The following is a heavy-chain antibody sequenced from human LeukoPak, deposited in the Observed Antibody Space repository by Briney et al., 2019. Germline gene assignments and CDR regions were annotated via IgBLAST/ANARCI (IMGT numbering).Heavy chain of an antibody. J-gene: IGHJ6*02. CDR1: VFTFSSYA. D-gene: IGHD4-17*01. Sequence: GGSLRLSCASSVFTFSSYAMSWVRQAPGKGLEWVSAISGSGGSTYYADSVKGRFTISRDNSKNTLYLQMNSLRAEDTAVYYCAKVKTVTTTYYYYGMDVWGQGTTVTVSS. CDR2: ISGSGGST. CDR3: AKVKTVTTTYYYYGMDV. V-gene: IGHV3-23*01.